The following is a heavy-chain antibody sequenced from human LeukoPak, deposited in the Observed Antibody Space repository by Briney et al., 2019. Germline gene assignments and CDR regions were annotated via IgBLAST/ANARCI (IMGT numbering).Heavy chain of an antibody. D-gene: IGHD5-18*01. Sequence: GGSLRLSCAASGFTVSSKYMGWVRQAPGKGLEWVSVIYSSGSTYYANSVKGRFTISRDNSKNTLYLQMNSLRAEDTAVYYCARGGLGYSYGIYYYYYYMDVWGKGTTVTVSS. J-gene: IGHJ6*03. CDR1: GFTVSSKY. CDR2: IYSSGST. V-gene: IGHV3-66*01. CDR3: ARGGLGYSYGIYYYYYYMDV.